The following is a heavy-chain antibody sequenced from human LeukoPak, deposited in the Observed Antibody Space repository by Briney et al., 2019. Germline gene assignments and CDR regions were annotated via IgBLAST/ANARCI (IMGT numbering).Heavy chain of an antibody. CDR1: GFTFNSYG. CDR2: IRYGGSKK. J-gene: IGHJ5*02. V-gene: IGHV3-30*02. CDR3: AKDYGITGTGGAWLDP. Sequence: GGSLRLSCAASGFTFNSYGMHWVRQAPGKGLEWVAFIRYGGSKKYYADSVTGRFTISRDNSKNTLFLQMNSLRAEDMAVYDCAKDYGITGTGGAWLDPWGQGTLVTVSS. D-gene: IGHD1-20*01.